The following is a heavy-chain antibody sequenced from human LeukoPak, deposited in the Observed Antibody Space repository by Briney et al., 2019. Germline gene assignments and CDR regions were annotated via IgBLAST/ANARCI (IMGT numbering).Heavy chain of an antibody. CDR3: ARARAGSGWSDY. Sequence: GGSLRLSCAASGFTFSSYAMSWVRQAPGKGLEWVSAISGSGGSTYYADSVKGRFTISRDNSKNTLYLQMNSLRAEDTAVYYCARARAGSGWSDYWGQGTLVTVSS. V-gene: IGHV3-23*01. D-gene: IGHD6-19*01. CDR2: ISGSGGST. J-gene: IGHJ4*02. CDR1: GFTFSSYA.